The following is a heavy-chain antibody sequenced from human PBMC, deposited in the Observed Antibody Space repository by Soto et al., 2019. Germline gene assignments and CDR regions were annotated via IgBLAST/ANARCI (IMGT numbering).Heavy chain of an antibody. V-gene: IGHV1-18*04. D-gene: IGHD2-15*01. CDR1: GYTFISHG. CDR3: ARVSSSTLVVPDYGMDV. J-gene: IGHJ6*02. Sequence: QVQLVQSGVEVKKPGASVKVSCKASGYTFISHGVSWVRQAPGRGLEWMGWISGKNGNTNYAQKIQGRVTLTTDTSPSTAYMELRSLRSHDTLVYYCARVSSSTLVVPDYGMDVWGQGTTVTVSS. CDR2: ISGKNGNT.